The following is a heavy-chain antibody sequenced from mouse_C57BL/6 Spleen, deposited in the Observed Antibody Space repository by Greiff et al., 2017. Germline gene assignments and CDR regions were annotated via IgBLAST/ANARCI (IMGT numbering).Heavy chain of an antibody. V-gene: IGHV10-1*01. Sequence: EVQLVESGGGLVQPKGSLKLSCAASGFSFNTYAMNWVRQAPGKGLEWVASIRSKSNNYATYYADSVKDRFTISRDDSESMLYLQMNNLKTEDTAMYYCVRHWNYEWFAYWGQGTLVTVSA. J-gene: IGHJ3*01. CDR3: VRHWNYEWFAY. CDR1: GFSFNTYA. D-gene: IGHD1-1*01. CDR2: IRSKSNNYAT.